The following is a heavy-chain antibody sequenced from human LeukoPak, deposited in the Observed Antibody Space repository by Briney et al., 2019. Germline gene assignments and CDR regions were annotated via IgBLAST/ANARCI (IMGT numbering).Heavy chain of an antibody. D-gene: IGHD3-22*01. CDR3: SVMHRYYDGSGYWVQ. Sequence: PGGSLRLSCAASGFTLSSYAMSWVRQAPGKGLEWVSGISGSGGSTYHADSVKGRFTISRDNSKNTLYLQMNSLRAEDTAVYYCSVMHRYYDGSGYWVQWGQGTLVTVSS. CDR1: GFTLSSYA. J-gene: IGHJ4*02. V-gene: IGHV3-23*01. CDR2: ISGSGGST.